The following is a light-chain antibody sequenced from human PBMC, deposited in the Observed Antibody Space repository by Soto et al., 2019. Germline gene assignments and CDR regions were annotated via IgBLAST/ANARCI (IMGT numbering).Light chain of an antibody. V-gene: IGKV3-20*01. CDR1: QTVKSNY. J-gene: IGKJ1*01. CDR3: QQYGTSPTWT. CDR2: GAS. Sequence: EVVLTQSPGTLSVSPGERVTLSCRASQTVKSNYLAWYQQKPGQPPRLLIYGASRRATGIPDRFSGSGSGTDFTLTITRLGPEDFAVYYCQQYGTSPTWTFGHGTKVDIK.